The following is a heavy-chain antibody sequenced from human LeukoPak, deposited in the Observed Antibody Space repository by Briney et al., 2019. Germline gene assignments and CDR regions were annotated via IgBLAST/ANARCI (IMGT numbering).Heavy chain of an antibody. D-gene: IGHD3/OR15-3a*01. CDR3: ARGRTIFGLVIQYFFDY. Sequence: GGSLRLSCAASGFTFSSYGMHWVRQAPGKGLEWVAFIRYDGSNKYYADSVKGRFTISRDNGKNSLYLQMNSLRTEDTAVYYCARGRTIFGLVIQYFFDYWGQGTLVTVSS. J-gene: IGHJ4*02. CDR1: GFTFSSYG. CDR2: IRYDGSNK. V-gene: IGHV3-30*02.